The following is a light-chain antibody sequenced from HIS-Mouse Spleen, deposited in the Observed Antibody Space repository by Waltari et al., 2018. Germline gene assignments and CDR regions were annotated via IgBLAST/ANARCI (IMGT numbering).Light chain of an antibody. CDR1: SSDVGGYNY. J-gene: IGLJ1*01. CDR2: DVS. V-gene: IGLV2-11*01. Sequence: QSALTQPRSVSGSPGQSVTISCTGTSSDVGGYNYVSWYQQHPGKAPKLMIYDVSKRPSGVPDRFSGSTSGNTASLTISGLQAEDEADYYCCSYAGSYFYVFGTGTKVTVL. CDR3: CSYAGSYFYV.